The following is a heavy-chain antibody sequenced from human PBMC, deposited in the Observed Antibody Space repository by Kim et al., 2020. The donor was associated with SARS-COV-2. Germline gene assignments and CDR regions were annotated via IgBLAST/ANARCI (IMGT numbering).Heavy chain of an antibody. CDR3: ARVYYYDSSGYYYVYFDL. CDR2: IYYSGST. V-gene: IGHV4-59*13. D-gene: IGHD3-22*01. Sequence: SETLSLTCTVSGGSISSYYWSWIRQPPGKGLEWIGYIYYSGSTNYNPSLKSRVTISVDTSKNQFSLKLSSVTAADTAVYYCARVYYYDSSGYYYVYFDLWGRGTLVTVSS. CDR1: GGSISSYY. J-gene: IGHJ2*01.